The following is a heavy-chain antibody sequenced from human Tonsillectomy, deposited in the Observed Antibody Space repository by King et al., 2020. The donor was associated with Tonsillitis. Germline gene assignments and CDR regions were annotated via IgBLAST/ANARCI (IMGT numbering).Heavy chain of an antibody. CDR2: ISSSGNYI. D-gene: IGHD3-22*01. Sequence: VQLVESGGGLVKPGGSLRLSCAASGLTFSSCTMNWVRQAPGKGLEWVSSISSSGNYIYYEDSVKGRFSISRDNAKNSLYLQMNSLRAEDTAMYYCARVPGDDYDSSGYYFSSTRGVYYCMDVWGQGTTVTVSS. V-gene: IGHV3-21*01. CDR3: ARVPGDDYDSSGYYFSSTRGVYYCMDV. J-gene: IGHJ6*02. CDR1: GLTFSSCT.